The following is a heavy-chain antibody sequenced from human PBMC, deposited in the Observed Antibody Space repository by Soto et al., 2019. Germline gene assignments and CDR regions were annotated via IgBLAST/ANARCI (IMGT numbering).Heavy chain of an antibody. J-gene: IGHJ6*02. CDR1: GFTFTGYY. D-gene: IGHD3-22*01. CDR3: AGTIGYDSSAYPPSYYYYGMDV. V-gene: IGHV1-2*02. Sequence: ASVQVSCKASGFTFTGYYMHWVRQARGQGLEWMGWINPDGGGTNYAQKFQGRVTMTRDTSISTAYMELRRLISDDTAMYYCAGTIGYDSSAYPPSYYYYGMDVWGQGTTVTVSS. CDR2: INPDGGGT.